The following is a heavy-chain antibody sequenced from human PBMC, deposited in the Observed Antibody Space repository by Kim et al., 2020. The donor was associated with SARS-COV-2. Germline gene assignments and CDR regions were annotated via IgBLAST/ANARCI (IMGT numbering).Heavy chain of an antibody. D-gene: IGHD6-6*01. CDR1: GYTFTSYA. CDR2: IIACNGNT. V-gene: IGHV1-3*01. J-gene: IGHJ4*02. Sequence: ASVKVSCKASGYTFTSYAMHWVRQAPGQRLEWMGWIIACNGNTKYSQKFQGRVTITRDTSASTAYMELSSLRSEDTAVYYCARDRIAARLVNWGQGTLVTVSS. CDR3: ARDRIAARLVN.